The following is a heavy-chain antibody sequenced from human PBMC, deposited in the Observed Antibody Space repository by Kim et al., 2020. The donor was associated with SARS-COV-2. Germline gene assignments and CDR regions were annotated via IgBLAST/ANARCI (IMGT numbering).Heavy chain of an antibody. Sequence: GGSLRLSCAASGFTFSSYGMHWVRQAPGKGLEWVAVISYDGSNKYYADSVKGRFTISRDNSKNTLYLQMNSLRAEDTAVYYCAKPTKWFGDRSSYYFDYWGQGTLVTVSS. J-gene: IGHJ4*02. CDR3: AKPTKWFGDRSSYYFDY. V-gene: IGHV3-30*18. D-gene: IGHD3-10*01. CDR2: ISYDGSNK. CDR1: GFTFSSYG.